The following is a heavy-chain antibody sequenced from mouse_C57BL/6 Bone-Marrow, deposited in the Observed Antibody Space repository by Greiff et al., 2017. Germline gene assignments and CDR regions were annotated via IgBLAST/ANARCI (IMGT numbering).Heavy chain of an antibody. J-gene: IGHJ1*03. V-gene: IGHV1-82*01. Sequence: SGPELVKPGASVKISCKASGYAFSSSWMNWVKQRPGKGLEWIGRIYPGDGDTNYNGKFKGKATLTADKSSSTAYMQLSSLTSEDSAVYFCARKSTNWYCDVWGTGTTVTVSS. D-gene: IGHD5-1*01. CDR1: GYAFSSSW. CDR2: IYPGDGDT. CDR3: ARKSTNWYCDV.